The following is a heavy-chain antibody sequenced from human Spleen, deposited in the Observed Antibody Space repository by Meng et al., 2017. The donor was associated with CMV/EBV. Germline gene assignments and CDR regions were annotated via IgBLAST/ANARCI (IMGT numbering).Heavy chain of an antibody. CDR2: ISWNSGTI. CDR1: GFTFSSYW. J-gene: IGHJ4*02. D-gene: IGHD3-10*01. Sequence: GGSLRLSCAASGFTFSSYWMSWVRQAPGKGLEWVSAISWNSGTIVYADSVRGRFTISRDSAQNSLYLQMNSLRAEDTALYYCGKEVERGALDYWGQGTLVTVSS. CDR3: GKEVERGALDY. V-gene: IGHV3-9*01.